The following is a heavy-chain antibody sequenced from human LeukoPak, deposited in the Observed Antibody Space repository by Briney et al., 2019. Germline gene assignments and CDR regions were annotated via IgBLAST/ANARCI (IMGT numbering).Heavy chain of an antibody. CDR1: GYTFSSYD. CDR2: MNHNSGNT. Sequence: ASVNVSCKASGYTFSSYDINWVRQATGQGLEWMGWMNHNSGNTDYAQKFQGRLNMTRNTSIDTAYMELSSLRYDDTAGYYCARRVGSGWPVQQWGEGTLVTVSS. V-gene: IGHV1-8*01. J-gene: IGHJ1*01. CDR3: ARRVGSGWPVQQ. D-gene: IGHD6-19*01.